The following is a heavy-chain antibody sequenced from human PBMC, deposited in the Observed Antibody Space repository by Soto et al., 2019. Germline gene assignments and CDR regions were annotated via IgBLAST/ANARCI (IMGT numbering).Heavy chain of an antibody. CDR1: GYTFTSYA. J-gene: IGHJ4*02. Sequence: ASVKVSCKASGYTFTSYAMHWVRQAPGQRLEWMGWINAGNGNTKYSQKFQGRVTITRDTSASTAYMELSSLRSEDTAVYYCARDRPQVPGEFLDYWGQGTLVTVSS. CDR2: INAGNGNT. V-gene: IGHV1-3*01. D-gene: IGHD3-10*01. CDR3: ARDRPQVPGEFLDY.